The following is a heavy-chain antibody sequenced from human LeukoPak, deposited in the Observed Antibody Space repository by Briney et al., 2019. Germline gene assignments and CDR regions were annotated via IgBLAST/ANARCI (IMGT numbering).Heavy chain of an antibody. Sequence: SETLSLTCTVSGGSISSYYWSWIRQPAGKGLEWIGRIYTSGSTNYNPSLKSRVTMSVDTSKSQFSLKLSSVTAADTAVYYCARAASQYYYGSGSYFFDYWGQGTLVTVSS. CDR2: IYTSGST. CDR3: ARAASQYYYGSGSYFFDY. J-gene: IGHJ4*02. CDR1: GGSISSYY. V-gene: IGHV4-4*07. D-gene: IGHD3-10*01.